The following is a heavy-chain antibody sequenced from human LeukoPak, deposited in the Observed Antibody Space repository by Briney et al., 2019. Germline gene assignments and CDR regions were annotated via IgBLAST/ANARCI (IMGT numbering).Heavy chain of an antibody. D-gene: IGHD1-1*01. Sequence: GGSLRLSCAASGFTFSSYVMSWVRQAPGKGLEWVSAISGSGATTYYADPVRGRFTISRDNSKNTLYLHMNSLRAEDTAVYYCAKRVSGTTFYWGQGTLVTVSS. CDR3: AKRVSGTTFY. CDR1: GFTFSSYV. CDR2: ISGSGATT. J-gene: IGHJ4*02. V-gene: IGHV3-23*01.